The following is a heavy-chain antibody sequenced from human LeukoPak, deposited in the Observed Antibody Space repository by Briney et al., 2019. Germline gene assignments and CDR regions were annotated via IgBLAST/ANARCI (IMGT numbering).Heavy chain of an antibody. D-gene: IGHD5-18*01. CDR2: ISSRSFE. V-gene: IGHV3-21*01. CDR3: TRDQGYSYGNFDF. CDR1: GFTYSGYS. J-gene: IGHJ4*02. Sequence: GGSLRLSCAASGFTYSGYSMNWVRQAPGKGLEWVSSISSRSFEKYTSSVKGRFTISRDNAETSLYLQMNSLRVDDTAVYYCTRDQGYSYGNFDFWGQGNLVTVSS.